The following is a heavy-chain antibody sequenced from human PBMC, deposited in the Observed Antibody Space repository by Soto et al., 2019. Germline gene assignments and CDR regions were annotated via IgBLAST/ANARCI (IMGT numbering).Heavy chain of an antibody. V-gene: IGHV1-69*01. CDR1: GGTFSSYA. CDR3: ARDYDVWSGYYTYYYYGMDV. CDR2: IIPIFGTA. Sequence: QVQLVQSGAEVKKPGSSVKVSCKASGGTFSSYAISWVRQAPGQGLEWMGGIIPIFGTANYAQKFQGRVTITADESTSTAYMELSSLRSEDTAVYYCARDYDVWSGYYTYYYYGMDVWGQGTTVTVSS. J-gene: IGHJ6*02. D-gene: IGHD3-3*01.